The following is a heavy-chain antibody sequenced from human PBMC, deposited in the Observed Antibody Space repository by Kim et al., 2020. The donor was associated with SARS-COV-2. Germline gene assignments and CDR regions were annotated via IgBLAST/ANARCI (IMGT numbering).Heavy chain of an antibody. CDR2: IYWDDSK. V-gene: IGHV2-5*02. CDR3: AHRLNDFWNNYEDYFEY. J-gene: IGHJ4*02. D-gene: IGHD3-3*01. Sequence: SGPTLVKPTKTLTLTCTLSGFSLRTSGVGVVWIRQPPGKALEWLAIIYWDDSKKYSPSESYRLTITKETSKNQLDLKMTNMDPVDKATYYCAHRLNDFWNNYEDYFEYWGQGTLVTVSS. CDR1: GFSLRTSGVG.